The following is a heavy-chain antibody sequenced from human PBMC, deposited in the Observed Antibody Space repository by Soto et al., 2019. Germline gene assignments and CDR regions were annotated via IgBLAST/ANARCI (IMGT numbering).Heavy chain of an antibody. V-gene: IGHV3-30*18. CDR3: AQSDYYYYGMDV. Sequence: LSCAASGFTFSSYGMHWVRQAPGKGLEWVAVISYDGSNKYYADSVKGRFTISRDNSKNTLYLQMNSLRAEDTAVYYCAQSDYYYYGMDVWGQGTTVTVSS. J-gene: IGHJ6*02. CDR1: GFTFSSYG. CDR2: ISYDGSNK.